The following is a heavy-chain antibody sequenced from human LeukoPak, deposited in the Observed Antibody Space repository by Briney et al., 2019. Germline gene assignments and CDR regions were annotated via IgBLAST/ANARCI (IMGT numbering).Heavy chain of an antibody. Sequence: SVKVSCKASGGTFSSYTISWVRQAPGQGLEWMGRIIPILGIANYAQKFQGRVTITRDTSASTAYMELSSLRSEDTAVYYCAREDYDDAFDIWGQGTMVTVSS. CDR2: IIPILGIA. CDR1: GGTFSSYT. CDR3: AREDYDDAFDI. V-gene: IGHV1-69*04. D-gene: IGHD4-17*01. J-gene: IGHJ3*02.